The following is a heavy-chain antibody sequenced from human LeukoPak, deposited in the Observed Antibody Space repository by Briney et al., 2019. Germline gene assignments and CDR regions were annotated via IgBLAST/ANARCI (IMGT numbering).Heavy chain of an antibody. J-gene: IGHJ4*02. CDR2: ISNDSRTI. V-gene: IGHV3-48*04. CDR3: ARVRGPGKFGELLPGQDY. CDR1: GFIFSGYN. Sequence: GGSLRLSCAGSGFIFSGYNMNWVRQAPGKALQWVSYISNDSRTIDYADSVKGRFTISRDDAKSSLYLQMNSLRAEDTAVYYCARVRGPGKFGELLPGQDYWGQGTLVTVSS. D-gene: IGHD3-10*01.